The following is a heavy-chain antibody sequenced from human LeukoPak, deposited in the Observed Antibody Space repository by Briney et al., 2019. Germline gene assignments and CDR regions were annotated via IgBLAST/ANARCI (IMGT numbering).Heavy chain of an antibody. CDR3: ARGGGNQIDY. CDR2: ISSSSSYI. Sequence: GGFPGLSCAASGFTFSSYSMNLVRQAPGKGPGWVSSISSSSSYIYYAVSVKGRFTISRDNAKSSLYLQMNSLRAEDTAVYYCARGGGNQIDYWGQGTLVTVSS. D-gene: IGHD4-23*01. CDR1: GFTFSSYS. J-gene: IGHJ4*02. V-gene: IGHV3-21*01.